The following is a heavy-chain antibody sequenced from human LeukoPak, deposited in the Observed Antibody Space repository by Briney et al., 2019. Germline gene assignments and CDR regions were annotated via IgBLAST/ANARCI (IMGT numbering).Heavy chain of an antibody. J-gene: IGHJ4*02. CDR3: ARLTTTVTTPFDY. CDR1: GFPFNSHH. Sequence: PGGSLRLSCAASGFPFNSHHMNWVRQAPGKGLEWISYISSGSNAIYYADSVKGRFTTSRDNAKNSLYLQMNSLRAEDTAVYYCARLTTTVTTPFDYWGQGTLVTVSS. CDR2: ISSGSNAI. V-gene: IGHV3-48*04. D-gene: IGHD4-17*01.